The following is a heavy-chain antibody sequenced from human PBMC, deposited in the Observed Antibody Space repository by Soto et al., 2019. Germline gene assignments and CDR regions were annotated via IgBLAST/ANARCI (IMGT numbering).Heavy chain of an antibody. CDR2: INPSGGST. CDR3: ARTCSSTSCSIPWGYFFDY. CDR1: GYTFTSYY. D-gene: IGHD2-2*01. V-gene: IGHV1-46*01. J-gene: IGHJ4*02. Sequence: QVQLVQSGAEVKKPGASVKVSCKASGYTFTSYYMHWVRQAPGQGLEWMGIINPSGGSTSYAQKFQGRVTMTRDTSTSTVYMELSSLRSEDTTVYYCARTCSSTSCSIPWGYFFDYWGQGTLVTVSS.